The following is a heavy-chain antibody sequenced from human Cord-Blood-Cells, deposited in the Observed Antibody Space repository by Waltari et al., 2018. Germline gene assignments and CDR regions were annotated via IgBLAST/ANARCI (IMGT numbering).Heavy chain of an antibody. CDR2: INHSGST. CDR3: ARALRSSSSWYGWFDP. V-gene: IGHV4-34*01. J-gene: IGHJ5*02. D-gene: IGHD6-13*01. Sequence: QVQLQQWGAGLLKPSETLSLTCAVYGGSFSGYSWRWIRQPPGKGLEWIGEINHSGSTNYNPSLKSRVTISVDTSKNQFSLKLSSVTAADTAVYYCARALRSSSSWYGWFDPWGQGTLVTVSS. CDR1: GGSFSGYS.